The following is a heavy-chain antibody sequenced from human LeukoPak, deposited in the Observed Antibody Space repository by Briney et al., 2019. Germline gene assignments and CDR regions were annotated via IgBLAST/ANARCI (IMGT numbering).Heavy chain of an antibody. J-gene: IGHJ4*02. CDR2: IYYSGSGST. Sequence: SETLSLTCTVSGASITTHYGNWIRQPPGKGLEWIGYIYYSGSGSTNYNPSLKSRVTISVDTSKNQFSLKLTSVTAADTAVYYCARDGSGNYLSFDYWGQGTLVTVSS. CDR3: ARDGSGNYLSFDY. V-gene: IGHV4-59*11. D-gene: IGHD3-10*01. CDR1: GASITTHY.